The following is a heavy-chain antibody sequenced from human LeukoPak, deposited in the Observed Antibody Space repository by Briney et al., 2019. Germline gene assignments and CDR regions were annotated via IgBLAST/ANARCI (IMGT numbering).Heavy chain of an antibody. J-gene: IGHJ4*02. V-gene: IGHV3-66*01. CDR1: GFTVSSKY. CDR2: IYGGGTT. CDR3: ARDRDLDY. Sequence: PGGSLRLSCAASGFTVSSKYMSWVRQAPGKGLECVSVIYGGGTTFYADSVKGRFTISRDNSENTLYPQMNSLRVEDTALYYCARDRDLDYWGQGTLVTVSS.